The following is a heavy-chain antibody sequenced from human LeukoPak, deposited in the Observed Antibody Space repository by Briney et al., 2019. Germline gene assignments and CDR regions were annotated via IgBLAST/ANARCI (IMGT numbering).Heavy chain of an antibody. D-gene: IGHD3-3*01. Sequence: ASVKVSCKASGYTFTSYYMHWVRQAPGQGLEWMGIINPSGASTSYAQKFQGRVTMTTDTSTSTAYMELRSLTSDDTAVYYCARDLEFPDYWGQGTLVTVSS. V-gene: IGHV1-46*01. CDR2: INPSGAST. CDR1: GYTFTSYY. CDR3: ARDLEFPDY. J-gene: IGHJ4*02.